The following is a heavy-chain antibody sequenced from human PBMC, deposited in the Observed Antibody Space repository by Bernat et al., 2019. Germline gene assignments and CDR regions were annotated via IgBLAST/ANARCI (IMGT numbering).Heavy chain of an antibody. D-gene: IGHD6-19*01. CDR1: GFTFSNAW. J-gene: IGHJ4*02. V-gene: IGHV3-15*01. CDR2: IKSKTDGGTT. Sequence: EVQLVESGGGLVKPGGSLRLSCAASGFTFSNAWMSWVRQAPGKGLEWVGRIKSKTDGGTTDYAAPVKGRFTISRDDSKNTLYLQMNSLRAEDTAVYYCAKDRVSGWPIDVGDFDYWGQGTLVTVSS. CDR3: AKDRVSGWPIDVGDFDY.